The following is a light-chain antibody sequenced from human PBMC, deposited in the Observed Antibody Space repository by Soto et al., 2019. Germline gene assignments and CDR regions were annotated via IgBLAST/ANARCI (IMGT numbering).Light chain of an antibody. CDR1: RTVSNR. V-gene: IGKV3-15*01. Sequence: EILMTQSPDTLSVSPGERVTLSCRASRTVSNRLAWYQHKPGQAPRLLISGASTGATGIPPRFRGSGSGTESTLTVDTLQSEDIAIYYCQQYYHWPVTFGGGTKV. J-gene: IGKJ4*01. CDR2: GAS. CDR3: QQYYHWPVT.